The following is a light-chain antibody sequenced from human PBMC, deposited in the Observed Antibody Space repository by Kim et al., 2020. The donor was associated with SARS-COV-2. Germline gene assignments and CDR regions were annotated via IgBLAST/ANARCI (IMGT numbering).Light chain of an antibody. J-gene: IGKJ5*01. Sequence: VSPGKSATLSCRASQSISNKLAWYQQKPGQSPRLLIYDTSTRATGIPARFSGSGSGTEFTLTISSLQSEDFAVYHCQQYNKWPITFGQGTRLEIK. CDR3: QQYNKWPIT. V-gene: IGKV3-15*01. CDR1: QSISNK. CDR2: DTS.